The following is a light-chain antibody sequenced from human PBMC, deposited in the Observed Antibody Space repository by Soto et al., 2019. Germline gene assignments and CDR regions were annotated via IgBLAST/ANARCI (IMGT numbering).Light chain of an antibody. V-gene: IGKV4-1*01. Sequence: DIVMTQSPDSLAVSLGERATINCKSSQSVLLSSNNRNYLTWYQQKPGQPPKLLIYWASTRESGVPDRFSGSGSGTDFTLTISSLQAEDVAVYYCQQYYNTPLTFGGGTKVDIK. CDR3: QQYYNTPLT. CDR2: WAS. J-gene: IGKJ4*01. CDR1: QSVLLSSNNRNY.